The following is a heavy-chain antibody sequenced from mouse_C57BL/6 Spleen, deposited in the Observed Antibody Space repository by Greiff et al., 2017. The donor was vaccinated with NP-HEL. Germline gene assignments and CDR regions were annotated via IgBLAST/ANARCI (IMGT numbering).Heavy chain of an antibody. Sequence: QVQLQQPGAELVMPGASVKLSCKASGYTFTSYWMHWVKQRPGQGLEWIGEIDPSGSYTNYNQKFKRKSTLTVDKSSSTAYMQLSSLTSEDSAVYDCARDSSGYLTFDYWGQGTTLTVSS. CDR2: IDPSGSYT. V-gene: IGHV1-69*01. CDR3: ARDSSGYLTFDY. CDR1: GYTFTSYW. J-gene: IGHJ2*01. D-gene: IGHD3-2*02.